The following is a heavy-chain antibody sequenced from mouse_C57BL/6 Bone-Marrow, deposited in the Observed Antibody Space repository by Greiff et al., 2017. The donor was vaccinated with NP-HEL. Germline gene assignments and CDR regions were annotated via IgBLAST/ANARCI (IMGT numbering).Heavy chain of an antibody. V-gene: IGHV1-53*01. CDR3: AESNYVYWYFDV. CDR1: GYTFTSYW. D-gene: IGHD2-5*01. J-gene: IGHJ1*03. Sequence: VQLQQSGTELVKPGASVKLSCKASGYTFTSYWMHWVKQRPGQGLEWIGNINPSNGGTNYNEKFKSKATLTVDKSSSTAYMQLSSLTSEDSAVYYCAESNYVYWYFDVWGTGTTVTVSS. CDR2: INPSNGGT.